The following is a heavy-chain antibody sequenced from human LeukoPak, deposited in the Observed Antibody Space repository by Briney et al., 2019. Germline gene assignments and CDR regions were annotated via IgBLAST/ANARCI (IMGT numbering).Heavy chain of an antibody. J-gene: IGHJ4*02. CDR1: GFTFSSYA. CDR3: AIMHGYYDGSGYWVQ. V-gene: IGHV3-23*01. CDR2: ITTSGGST. D-gene: IGHD3-22*01. Sequence: GGSLRLSCAASGFTFSSYAMCWVRQAPGKGLEWVSFITTSGGSTSYADSVKGRFTISRDNPGNTLYMQMNSLRDEDTAVYYCAIMHGYYDGSGYWVQWGQGTLVTVSS.